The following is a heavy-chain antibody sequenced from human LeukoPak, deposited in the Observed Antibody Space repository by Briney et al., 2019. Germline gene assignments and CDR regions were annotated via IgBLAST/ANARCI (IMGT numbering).Heavy chain of an antibody. CDR1: GGSFSGYY. V-gene: IGHV4-34*01. D-gene: IGHD5-12*01. CDR3: ARVISLVATITPGYYFDY. CDR2: INHSGST. Sequence: PSETLSLTCAVSGGSFSGYYWSWIRQPPGKGLEWIGEINHSGSTNYNPSLKSRVTISVDTSKNQFSLKLSSVTAADTAVYYCARVISLVATITPGYYFDYWGQGTLVTVSS. J-gene: IGHJ4*02.